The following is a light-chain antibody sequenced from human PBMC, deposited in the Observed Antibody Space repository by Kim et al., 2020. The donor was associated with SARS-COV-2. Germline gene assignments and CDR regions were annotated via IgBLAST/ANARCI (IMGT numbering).Light chain of an antibody. Sequence: VSPGERVTRSCRASQSISNMLAWFQQTRGQPPRLLIYGGSTRAAGIPARFSGSGAGTEFTLTISSLQSEDFAVYYCQHYNNWPLYTFGQGTKLEI. V-gene: IGKV3-15*01. CDR2: GGS. CDR1: QSISNM. J-gene: IGKJ2*01. CDR3: QHYNNWPLYT.